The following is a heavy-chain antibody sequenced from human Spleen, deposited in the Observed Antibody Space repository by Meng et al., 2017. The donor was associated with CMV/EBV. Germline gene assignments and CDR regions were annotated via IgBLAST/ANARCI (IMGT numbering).Heavy chain of an antibody. J-gene: IGHJ4*02. D-gene: IGHD5-18*01. CDR1: GGSISNYY. CDR2: IYYSGST. V-gene: IGHV4-59*12. Sequence: QVQLQESGPGLVKPSETLSLTCTVSGGSISNYYWSWIRQPPGKGLEWIGYIYYSGSTNYNSSLKSRVTISIETSKNQFSLKLSSVTAADTAVYYCARGNTALDYWGQGTLVTVSS. CDR3: ARGNTALDY.